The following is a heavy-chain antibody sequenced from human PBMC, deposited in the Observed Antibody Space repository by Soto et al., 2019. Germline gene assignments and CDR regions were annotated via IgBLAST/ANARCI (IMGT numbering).Heavy chain of an antibody. J-gene: IGHJ6*02. CDR1: GFSLSNTRLG. V-gene: IGHV2-26*01. CDR2: IFSNNEK. Sequence: QVTLKESGPVLVKPTETLTLTCTVSGFSLSNTRLGVSWIRQPPGKALEWLAHIFSNNEKSFNTSLKNRLTISQDTSKSQVVLTMTNMDPVDTATYYCARNFAGRYAMDVWGQGTTVTVSS. CDR3: ARNFAGRYAMDV.